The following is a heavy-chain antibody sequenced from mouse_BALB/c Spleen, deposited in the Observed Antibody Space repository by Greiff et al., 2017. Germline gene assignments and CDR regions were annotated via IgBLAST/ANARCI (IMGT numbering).Heavy chain of an antibody. CDR2: ISSGGST. CDR1: GFTFSSYA. D-gene: IGHD4-1*01. Sequence: EVMLVESGGGLVKPGGSLKLSCAASGFTFSSYAMSWVRQTPEKRLEWVASISSGGSTYYPDSVKGRFTISRDNARNILYLQMSSLRSEDTAMYYCAGELDYYAMDYWGQGTSVTVSS. J-gene: IGHJ4*01. CDR3: AGELDYYAMDY. V-gene: IGHV5-6-5*01.